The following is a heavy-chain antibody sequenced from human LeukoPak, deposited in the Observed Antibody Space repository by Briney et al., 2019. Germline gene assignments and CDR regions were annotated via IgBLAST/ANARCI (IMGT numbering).Heavy chain of an antibody. J-gene: IGHJ4*01. D-gene: IGHD1-26*01. V-gene: IGHV3-48*01. CDR2: ISSSSSPI. CDR1: GFTFSTYN. Sequence: VGSLRLSCAASGFTFSTYNMNWVRQAPGKGLEWVSYISSSSSPIYYEDSVKGRFTISRDNAKNSLYLQMSSLRAEDTAIYYCTREGGTFFFDYWGQGALVTVSS. CDR3: TREGGTFFFDY.